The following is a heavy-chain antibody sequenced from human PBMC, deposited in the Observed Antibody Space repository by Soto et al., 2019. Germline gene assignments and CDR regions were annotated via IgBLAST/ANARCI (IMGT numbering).Heavy chain of an antibody. Sequence: QVQLVQSGAEVKKPGASVKVSCKASGYTFTSYGISWVRQAPGQGLEWMGWISAYNGNTNYAQKLQGRVTMTTDTSPSTAYMELRSLRSDDTAVYYCARDPYDYVWGSYRDGMDVWGQGTTVTVSS. D-gene: IGHD3-16*02. V-gene: IGHV1-18*01. CDR2: ISAYNGNT. J-gene: IGHJ6*02. CDR1: GYTFTSYG. CDR3: ARDPYDYVWGSYRDGMDV.